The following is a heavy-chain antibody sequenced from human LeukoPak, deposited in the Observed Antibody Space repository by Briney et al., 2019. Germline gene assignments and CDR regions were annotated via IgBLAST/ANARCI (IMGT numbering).Heavy chain of an antibody. V-gene: IGHV4-39*07. CDR1: GGSISSGSYY. Sequence: SETLSLTCTVSGGSISSGSYYWSWIRQPAGKGLEWIGSIYYSGSTYYNPSLKSRVTISVDTSKNQFSLKLSSVTAADTAVYYWARGGSQFWGTYGYWGQGTLVTVSS. CDR2: IYYSGST. D-gene: IGHD3-16*01. J-gene: IGHJ4*02. CDR3: ARGGSQFWGTYGY.